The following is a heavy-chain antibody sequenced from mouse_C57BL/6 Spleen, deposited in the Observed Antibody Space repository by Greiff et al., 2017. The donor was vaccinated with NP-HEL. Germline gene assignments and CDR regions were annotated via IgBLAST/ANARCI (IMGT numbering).Heavy chain of an antibody. CDR3: ARTGSPYFDY. CDR1: GYTFTSYW. Sequence: QVQLKQSGAELVRPGSSVKLSCKASGYTFTSYWMDWVKQRPGQGLEWIGNIYPSDSETHYNQKFKDKATLTVDKSSSTAYMQLSSLTSEDSAVYYCARTGSPYFDYWGQGTTLTVSS. D-gene: IGHD2-2*01. V-gene: IGHV1-61*01. J-gene: IGHJ2*01. CDR2: IYPSDSET.